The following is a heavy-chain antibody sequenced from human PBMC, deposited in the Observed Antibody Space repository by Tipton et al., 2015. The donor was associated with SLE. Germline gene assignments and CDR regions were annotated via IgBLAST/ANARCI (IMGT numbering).Heavy chain of an antibody. V-gene: IGHV4-34*01. J-gene: IGHJ3*02. Sequence: LRLSCAASGFTFSSYAMSWIRQPPGKGLEWIGEINHSGSTNYNPSLKSRFTISVDTSKNQFSLKLSSVTAADTAVYYCARGSLWSYYYDSSGYRDAFDIWGQGTMVTVSS. D-gene: IGHD3-22*01. CDR2: INHSGST. CDR1: GFTFSSYA. CDR3: ARGSLWSYYYDSSGYRDAFDI.